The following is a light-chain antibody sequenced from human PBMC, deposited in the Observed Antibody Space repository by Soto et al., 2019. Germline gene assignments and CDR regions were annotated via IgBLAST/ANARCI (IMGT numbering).Light chain of an antibody. CDR1: QTINTY. Sequence: DIQMIQSPSSLSAFVGDRVSITCRASQTINTYVNWYQQKPGKAPKLLIYGASTLQRGVPSRFSGTGSGTDFTLTISTLLPEDSATYYCHQSFSALFTFGQGTRLEIK. J-gene: IGKJ5*01. V-gene: IGKV1-39*01. CDR3: HQSFSALFT. CDR2: GAS.